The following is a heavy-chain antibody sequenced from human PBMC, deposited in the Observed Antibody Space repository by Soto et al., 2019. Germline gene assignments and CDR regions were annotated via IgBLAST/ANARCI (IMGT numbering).Heavy chain of an antibody. J-gene: IGHJ6*02. CDR1: GYTFTNHG. CDR2: INPYNANT. Sequence: ASVKVSCKTSGYTFTNHGINWVRQAPGQGLEWMGWINPYNANTNYARKLQGRVTMTTDTSTSTAYMDLRSLTSDDTAVYYCARDPPATRHGMDVWGQGTTVTVSS. CDR3: ARDPPATRHGMDV. V-gene: IGHV1-18*04.